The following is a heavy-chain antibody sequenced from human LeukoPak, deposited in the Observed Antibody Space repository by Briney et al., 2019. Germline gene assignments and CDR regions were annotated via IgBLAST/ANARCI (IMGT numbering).Heavy chain of an antibody. CDR3: ARGPRTLRAQVYAGGMDV. CDR2: TSSDGINK. V-gene: IGHV3-30-3*01. CDR1: GFSFSLYA. Sequence: GGSLRLSCAASGFSFSLYAMHWVRQAPGKGLEWVAVTSSDGINKYYSDSVKGRFTISRDNLKDTLDVQMNTLRPDDTATYYCARGPRTLRAQVYAGGMDVWGQGTTVTVSS. D-gene: IGHD2/OR15-2a*01. J-gene: IGHJ6*02.